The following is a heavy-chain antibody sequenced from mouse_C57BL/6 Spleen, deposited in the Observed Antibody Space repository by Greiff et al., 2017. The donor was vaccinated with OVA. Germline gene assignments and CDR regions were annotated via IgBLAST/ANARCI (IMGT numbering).Heavy chain of an antibody. CDR3: ARDYGDYGNAMDY. J-gene: IGHJ4*01. Sequence: DVHLVESGGGLVKPGGSLKLSCAASGFTFSSYAMSWVRQTPEKRLEWVGTISDGGSYTYYPDNVKGRFTIARDNAKNTLYLQMSQLKSEDTAMYYCARDYGDYGNAMDYWGQGTSVTVSS. CDR2: ISDGGSYT. V-gene: IGHV5-4*01. D-gene: IGHD2-13*01. CDR1: GFTFSSYA.